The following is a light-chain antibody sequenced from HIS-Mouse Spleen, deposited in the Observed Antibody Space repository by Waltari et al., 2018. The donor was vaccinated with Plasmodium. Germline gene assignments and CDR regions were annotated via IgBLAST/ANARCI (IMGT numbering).Light chain of an antibody. V-gene: IGLV3-27*01. CDR1: VLAKKY. J-gene: IGLJ3*02. Sequence: SYELTQPSSVSVSPGQTARLTCPGDVLAKKYARWFQQKPGQPPVLVIYKESERPSGIPERFSGSSSGTTVTLTISGAQVEDEADYYCYSAADNNLVFGGGTKLTVL. CDR3: YSAADNNLV. CDR2: KES.